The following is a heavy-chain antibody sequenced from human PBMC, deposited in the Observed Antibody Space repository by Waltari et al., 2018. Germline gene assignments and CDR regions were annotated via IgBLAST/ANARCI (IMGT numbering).Heavy chain of an antibody. V-gene: IGHV1-69*01. CDR3: ARDDNYYDSSGYYSDY. Sequence: QVQLVQSGAEVKKPGSSVKVSCKASGGTFSSYAISWVRPAPGQGLEWMGGIIPIFGTANYAQKFQGRVTITADESTSTAYMELSSLRSEDTAVYYCARDDNYYDSSGYYSDYWGQGTLVTVSS. J-gene: IGHJ4*02. CDR1: GGTFSSYA. D-gene: IGHD3-22*01. CDR2: IIPIFGTA.